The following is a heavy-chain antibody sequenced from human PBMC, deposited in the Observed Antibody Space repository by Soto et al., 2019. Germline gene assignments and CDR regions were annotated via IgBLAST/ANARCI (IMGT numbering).Heavy chain of an antibody. CDR1: GFTLSDFY. CDR3: VRDIPYSGATNYFDY. Sequence: QVQMVESGGGVVEPGGSLRLSCVVSGFTLSDFYMTWVRQTPGKGLEWISHISNSGDYTHHADSVKGRFTISRDNARNSLYLQMNSLRAEDTAAYYCVRDIPYSGATNYFDYWGQGALVIVSS. V-gene: IGHV3-11*06. D-gene: IGHD1-26*01. J-gene: IGHJ4*02. CDR2: ISNSGDYT.